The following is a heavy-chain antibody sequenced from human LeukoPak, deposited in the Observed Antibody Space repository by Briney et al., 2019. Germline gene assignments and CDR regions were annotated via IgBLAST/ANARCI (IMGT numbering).Heavy chain of an antibody. CDR2: ISGSGGST. D-gene: IGHD3-22*01. V-gene: IGHV3-23*01. CDR3: AKVPGYYYDSSGYLLDY. CDR1: GFTFSSYA. Sequence: GGSLRLSCAASGFTFSSYAMSWVRQAPGKGLEWVSAISGSGGSTYYADSVKGRFTISRDNSKNTLYLQMNSLRAEDTAVYYCAKVPGYYYDSSGYLLDYWGQGTLVTVSS. J-gene: IGHJ4*02.